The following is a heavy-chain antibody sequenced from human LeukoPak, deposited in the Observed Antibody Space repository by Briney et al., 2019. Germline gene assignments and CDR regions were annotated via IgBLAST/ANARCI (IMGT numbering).Heavy chain of an antibody. D-gene: IGHD6-6*01. CDR1: GGSISSYY. Sequence: SATLSLTCTVSGGSISSYYWSWIRQPPGKGLEWIGYIYYSGSTNYNPSLKSRVTISVDTSKNQFSLKLSSVLAADTAIYYCARNVPYGSSSRSRVDPWGQGTLVTVSS. CDR3: ARNVPYGSSSRSRVDP. V-gene: IGHV4-59*01. CDR2: IYYSGST. J-gene: IGHJ5*02.